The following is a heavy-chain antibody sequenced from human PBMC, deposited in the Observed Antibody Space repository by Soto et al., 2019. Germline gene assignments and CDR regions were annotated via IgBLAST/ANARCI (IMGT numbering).Heavy chain of an antibody. V-gene: IGHV1-69*13. CDR2: IIPIFGTA. CDR1: GGTFSSYA. J-gene: IGHJ5*02. Sequence: GASVKVSCKASGGTFSSYAISWVRQAPGQGLEWMGGIIPIFGTANYAQKFQGRVTITADESTSTAYMELSSLRSEDTAVYYCARVGVGPRAPGGFDPWGQGTLVTVSS. CDR3: ARVGVGPRAPGGFDP. D-gene: IGHD3-3*01.